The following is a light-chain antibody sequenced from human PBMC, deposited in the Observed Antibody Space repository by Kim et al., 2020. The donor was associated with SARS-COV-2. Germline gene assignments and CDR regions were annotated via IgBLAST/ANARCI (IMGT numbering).Light chain of an antibody. CDR2: AAS. CDR1: QDIGRY. J-gene: IGKJ3*01. Sequence: ASVGDRVTITCRASQDIGRYLASYQQKPLNAPRLLLYAASTLQNAVPSRFGGSGSGTEFTLTISSLQPEDFAAYYCQQVHTYPLTFGPGTKVDIK. V-gene: IGKV1-9*01. CDR3: QQVHTYPLT.